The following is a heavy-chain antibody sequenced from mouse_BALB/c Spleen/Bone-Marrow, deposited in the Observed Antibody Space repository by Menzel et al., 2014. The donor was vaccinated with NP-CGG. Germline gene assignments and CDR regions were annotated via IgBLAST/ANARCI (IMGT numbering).Heavy chain of an antibody. CDR1: GYTFTDYN. CDR3: VRGGPWFVY. V-gene: IGHV1S29*02. Sequence: VQLQQSGPELVKPGASVKISCKASGYTFTDYNIHWVKQSQGMSIEWIGYIFPLNGDIGYNQKFKIKATLTVDNSSNTAHMEFRSLTSEDSAVYYCVRGGPWFVYWGQGTLVTVSA. J-gene: IGHJ3*01. CDR2: IFPLNGDI.